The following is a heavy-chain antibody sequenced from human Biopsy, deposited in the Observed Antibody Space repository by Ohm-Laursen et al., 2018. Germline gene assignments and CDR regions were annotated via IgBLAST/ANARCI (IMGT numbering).Heavy chain of an antibody. J-gene: IGHJ6*02. Sequence: GTLSLTCTVSGGSISSDYWSWIRQTPGKGLEWIGYIYYSGSTNYNPSLKSRITISVDTSKNQFSLRLNSVTAADTAVYYCARATNSTGWPYYYFYGMDVWGQGTTVTVSS. V-gene: IGHV4-59*01. CDR1: GGSISSDY. D-gene: IGHD2/OR15-2a*01. CDR3: ARATNSTGWPYYYFYGMDV. CDR2: IYYSGST.